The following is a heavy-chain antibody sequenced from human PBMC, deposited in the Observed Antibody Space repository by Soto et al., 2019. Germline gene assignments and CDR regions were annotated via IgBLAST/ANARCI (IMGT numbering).Heavy chain of an antibody. V-gene: IGHV1-69*06. Sequence: QVQLEQSGAEVKKPGSSVKVSCKASGGTLSDHGVAWLRQAPGQGLEWMGGTIPVFNTAKYAQKFQGRVTVTADKFTNIAYMELSSLRSEDTAFYFCARGVYGSGNYYTGPSAFDSWGQGTMVIVSP. D-gene: IGHD3-10*01. J-gene: IGHJ3*02. CDR1: GGTLSDHG. CDR3: ARGVYGSGNYYTGPSAFDS. CDR2: TIPVFNTA.